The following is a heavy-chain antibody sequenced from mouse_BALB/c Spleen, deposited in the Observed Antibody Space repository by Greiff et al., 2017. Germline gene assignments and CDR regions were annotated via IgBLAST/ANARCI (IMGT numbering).Heavy chain of an antibody. D-gene: IGHD1-1*01. Sequence: EVQLQQSGAELVRPGALVKLSCKASGFNIKDYYMHWVKQRPEQGLEWIGWIDPENGNTIYDPKFQGKASITADTSSNTAYLQLSSLTSEDTAVYYCARQPPILYYGYAMDYWGQGTSVTVSS. CDR2: IDPENGNT. V-gene: IGHV14-1*02. CDR1: GFNIKDYY. CDR3: ARQPPILYYGYAMDY. J-gene: IGHJ4*01.